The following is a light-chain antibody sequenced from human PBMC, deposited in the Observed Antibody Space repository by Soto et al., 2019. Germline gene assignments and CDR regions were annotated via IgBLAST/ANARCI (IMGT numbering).Light chain of an antibody. CDR2: GAS. Sequence: EVVLTQAPATLSLSPGERATLSCRASQSVSEFLAWYQQKPGQAPRLLIYGASSRATGIPDRFSGSGSGTDFTLTISRLEPEDFAVYYCQQYGSSWTFGQGTKVDIK. CDR3: QQYGSSWT. V-gene: IGKV3-20*01. J-gene: IGKJ1*01. CDR1: QSVSEF.